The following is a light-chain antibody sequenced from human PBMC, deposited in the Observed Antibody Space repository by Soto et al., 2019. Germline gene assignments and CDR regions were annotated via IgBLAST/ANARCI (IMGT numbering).Light chain of an antibody. CDR1: RSEVGRYNY. V-gene: IGLV2-14*01. CDR2: EVT. Sequence: QSALTQPASVSGSHGRSITISCTGTRSEVGRYNYVSWYQQHPGKAPKLLIYEVTYRPSGVSTRFSASKSGSTASLTISGIQAEDEADYYCSSYSTTSSPHVLFGGGTNLTVL. CDR3: SSYSTTSSPHVL. J-gene: IGLJ2*01.